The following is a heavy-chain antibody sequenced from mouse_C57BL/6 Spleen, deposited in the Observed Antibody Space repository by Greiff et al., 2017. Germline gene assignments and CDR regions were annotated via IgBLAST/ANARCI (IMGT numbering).Heavy chain of an antibody. Sequence: EVHLVESGGGLVQPGGSLSLSCAASGFTFTDYYMSWVRQPPGKTLEWLGFIRNKANGYTTEYSASVKGRFTISRDNAQSILYLQMNALRAEDSATDYCSRYDYSNFYYAMDYWGQGTSVTVSS. CDR2: IRNKANGYTT. CDR3: SRYDYSNFYYAMDY. J-gene: IGHJ4*01. V-gene: IGHV7-3*01. D-gene: IGHD2-5*01. CDR1: GFTFTDYY.